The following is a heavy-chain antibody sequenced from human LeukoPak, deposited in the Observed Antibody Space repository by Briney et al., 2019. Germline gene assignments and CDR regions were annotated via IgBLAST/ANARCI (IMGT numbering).Heavy chain of an antibody. J-gene: IGHJ3*02. V-gene: IGHV4-59*01. Sequence: PSETLSLTCTVSGGSISSYYWSWIRQPPGKGLEWIGYIYYSGSTNYNPSLKSRVTISVDTSKNQFSLKLSSVTAADTAVYYCARAKDYYGSGSYAFDIWGQGTMVTVSS. CDR3: ARAKDYYGSGSYAFDI. D-gene: IGHD3-10*01. CDR2: IYYSGST. CDR1: GGSISSYY.